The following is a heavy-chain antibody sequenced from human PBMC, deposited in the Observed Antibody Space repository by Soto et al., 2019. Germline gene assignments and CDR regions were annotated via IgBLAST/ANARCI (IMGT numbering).Heavy chain of an antibody. V-gene: IGHV3-30*03. CDR2: ISYDGSNK. CDR1: GFTFRSYG. D-gene: IGHD1-26*01. Sequence: QVQLVESGGGVVQPGRSLRLSCAASGFTFRSYGMHWVRQAPGKGLEWVAVISYDGSNKYYADSVKGRFTISRDNSKNTLYLQMNSLRAEDTAVYYCARVGATTVDAFDIWGQGTMVTVSS. J-gene: IGHJ3*02. CDR3: ARVGATTVDAFDI.